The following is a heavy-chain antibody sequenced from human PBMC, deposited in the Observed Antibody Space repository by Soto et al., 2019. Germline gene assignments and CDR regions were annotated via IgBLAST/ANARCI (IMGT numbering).Heavy chain of an antibody. D-gene: IGHD5-12*01. CDR3: ARDSIVDIVATSNPPFDY. CDR1: GYTSTSYG. J-gene: IGHJ4*02. V-gene: IGHV1-18*01. CDR2: ISAYNGNT. Sequence: ASVKVSCKASGYTSTSYGISWVRQAPGQGLEWMGWISAYNGNTNYAQKLQGRVTMTTDTSTSTAYMELRSLRSDDTAVYYCARDSIVDIVATSNPPFDYWGQGTLVTVSS.